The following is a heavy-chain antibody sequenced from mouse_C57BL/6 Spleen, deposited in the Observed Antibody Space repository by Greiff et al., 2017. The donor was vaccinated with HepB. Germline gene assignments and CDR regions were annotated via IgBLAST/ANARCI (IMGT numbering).Heavy chain of an antibody. CDR2: INPNYGTT. V-gene: IGHV1-39*01. Sequence: VQLQQSGPALVKPGASVKISCKASGYSFTDYNMNWVKQSNGKSLEWIGVINPNYGTTSYNQKFKGKATLTVDQSSSTAYMQLNSLTSEDSAVYYCARLRGGNYYYAMDYWGQGTSVTVSS. CDR1: GYSFTDYN. D-gene: IGHD2-1*01. J-gene: IGHJ4*01. CDR3: ARLRGGNYYYAMDY.